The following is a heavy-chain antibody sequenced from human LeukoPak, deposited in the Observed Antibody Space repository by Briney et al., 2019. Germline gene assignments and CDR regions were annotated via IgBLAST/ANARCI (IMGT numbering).Heavy chain of an antibody. V-gene: IGHV5-51*01. CDR2: INPDESDI. J-gene: IGHJ4*02. Sequence: GESLKISCKGSGYSFPTYWIGWVRQMPGKGLEWMGLINPDESDIRYRPSFQGQVTISADKSINTAYLQWSSLKASDSAMYYCASSIRLYGTSGYDYWGQGTLVTVSS. CDR3: ASSIRLYGTSGYDY. CDR1: GYSFPTYW. D-gene: IGHD1-1*01.